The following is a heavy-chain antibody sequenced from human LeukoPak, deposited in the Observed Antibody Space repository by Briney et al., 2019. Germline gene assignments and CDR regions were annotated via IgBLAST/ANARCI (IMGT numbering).Heavy chain of an antibody. J-gene: IGHJ5*02. D-gene: IGHD3-16*01. CDR1: GVSISSYY. V-gene: IGHV4-59*01. Sequence: SETLSLTCTVSGVSISSYYWSWIRQPPGKGLEWIGYIYYSGSTSYNPSLKSRVTISVDTSKNQFSLKLSSVTAADTAVYYCARHYGPWGQGTLVTVSS. CDR2: IYYSGST. CDR3: ARHYGP.